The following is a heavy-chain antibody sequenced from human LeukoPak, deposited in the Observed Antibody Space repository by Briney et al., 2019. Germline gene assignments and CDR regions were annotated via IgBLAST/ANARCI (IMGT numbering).Heavy chain of an antibody. J-gene: IGHJ4*02. CDR3: ARDRDSGDYTAAPGDY. Sequence: GGSLRLSCAASGFTFSSYSMNWVRQAPGKGLERVSYISSSGSTIYYADSVKGRFTISRDNAKNSLYLQMDSLRAEDTAVYYCARDRDSGDYTAAPGDYWGQGTLVTVSS. V-gene: IGHV3-48*01. CDR1: GFTFSSYS. D-gene: IGHD4-17*01. CDR2: ISSSGSTI.